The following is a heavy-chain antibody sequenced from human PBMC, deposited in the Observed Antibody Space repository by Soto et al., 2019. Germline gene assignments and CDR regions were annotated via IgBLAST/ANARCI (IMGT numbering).Heavy chain of an antibody. CDR3: AKVKSSSSYYFDY. CDR2: ISGSGGST. V-gene: IGHV3-23*01. Sequence: GGSTRIYCAASGVTFSSYAMGWVRQDPGKGLEWVSAISGSGGSTYYADSVKGRFTISRDNSKNTLYLQMNSLRAEDTAVYYCAKVKSSSSYYFDYWGQGTLVTVSS. J-gene: IGHJ4*02. CDR1: GVTFSSYA. D-gene: IGHD6-6*01.